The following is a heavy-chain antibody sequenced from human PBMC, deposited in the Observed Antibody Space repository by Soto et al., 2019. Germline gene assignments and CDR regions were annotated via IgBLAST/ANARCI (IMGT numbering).Heavy chain of an antibody. Sequence: EVQLVESGGGLVQPGGSLKLSCAASEFSFSGSTMHWVRQASEKGLEWVGRIRSKTKNYATAYAASVKGRFTISRDDSKNTAYLQINSLKSEDTAVYYCTKEGAAHDFWGQGTLVTVSS. J-gene: IGHJ4*02. CDR3: TKEGAAHDF. V-gene: IGHV3-73*02. CDR1: EFSFSGST. CDR2: IRSKTKNYAT. D-gene: IGHD1-26*01.